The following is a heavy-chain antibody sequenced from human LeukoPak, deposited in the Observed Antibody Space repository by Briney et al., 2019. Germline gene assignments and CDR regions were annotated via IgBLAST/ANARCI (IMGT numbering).Heavy chain of an antibody. CDR3: ARTVRYFGFDP. D-gene: IGHD3-9*01. CDR2: ISAYNGNT. V-gene: IGHV1-18*01. CDR1: GYTFTSYG. Sequence: GASVRVSCGASGYTFTSYGISWVRQAPGQGLEWMGWISAYNGNTNYAQKLQGRVTMTTDTSTSTAYMELRSLRSDDTAVYYCARTVRYFGFDPWGQGTLVTVSS. J-gene: IGHJ5*02.